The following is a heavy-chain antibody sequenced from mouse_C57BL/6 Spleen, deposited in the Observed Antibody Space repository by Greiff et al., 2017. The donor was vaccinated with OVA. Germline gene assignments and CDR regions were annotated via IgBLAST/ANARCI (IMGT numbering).Heavy chain of an antibody. CDR1: GYTFTSYW. J-gene: IGHJ1*03. V-gene: IGHV1-53*01. Sequence: QVQLKQPGTELVKPGASVKLSCKASGYTFTSYWMHWVKQRPGQGLEWIGNINPSNGGTNYNEKFKSKATLTVDKSSSTAYLQLSSLTSEDSAVYYCARYNGYYWYFDVGGTGTTVTVSS. CDR2: INPSNGGT. CDR3: ARYNGYYWYFDV. D-gene: IGHD2-3*01.